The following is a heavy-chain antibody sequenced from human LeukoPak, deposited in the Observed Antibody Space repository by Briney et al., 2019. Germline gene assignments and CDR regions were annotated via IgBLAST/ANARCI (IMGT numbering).Heavy chain of an antibody. CDR3: ARGLYSSGWYYFDY. D-gene: IGHD6-19*01. J-gene: IGHJ4*02. Sequence: GGSLRLSCAASGFIVSSNYMSWVRQAPAKGLEWVSVIYSGGSTYYADSVKGRFTISRDNSKNTLYLQMNSLRAEDTAVYYCARGLYSSGWYYFDYWGQGTLVTVSS. CDR2: IYSGGST. CDR1: GFIVSSNY. V-gene: IGHV3-53*01.